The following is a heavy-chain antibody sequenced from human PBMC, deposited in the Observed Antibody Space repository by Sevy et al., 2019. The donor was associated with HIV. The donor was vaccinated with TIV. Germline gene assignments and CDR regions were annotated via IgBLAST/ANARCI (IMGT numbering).Heavy chain of an antibody. V-gene: IGHV3-21*01. Sequence: GGSLRLSCAASGFIFNSYGMNWVRQAPGKGLEWVSSISGISNYIYYADSMKGRFTVSRDNARNSLYLQMNSLRAEDTAVYYCARNNCSITNCYMGDVFDIWGQGTMVTVSS. J-gene: IGHJ3*02. CDR1: GFIFNSYG. D-gene: IGHD2-2*02. CDR3: ARNNCSITNCYMGDVFDI. CDR2: ISGISNYI.